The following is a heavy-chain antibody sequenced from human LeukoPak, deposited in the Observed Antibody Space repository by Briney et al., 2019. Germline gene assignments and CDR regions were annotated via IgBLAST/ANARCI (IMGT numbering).Heavy chain of an antibody. CDR1: GYTFTSYG. D-gene: IGHD3-3*01. CDR3: ARDLRDYDFWSGSHYYYYYMDV. J-gene: IGHJ6*03. CDR2: ISAYIGNT. Sequence: ASVKVSCKASGYTFTSYGISWVRQAPGQGLEWMGWISAYIGNTNYAQKLRGRVTMTTDTSTNTAYMELRSLRSDDTAVYYCARDLRDYDFWSGSHYYYYYMDVWGKGTTVTVSS. V-gene: IGHV1-18*01.